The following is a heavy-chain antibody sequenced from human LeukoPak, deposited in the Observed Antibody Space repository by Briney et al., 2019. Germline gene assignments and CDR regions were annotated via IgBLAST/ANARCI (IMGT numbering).Heavy chain of an antibody. CDR1: GASIRDYF. CDR3: ARLSLFGDYAVDS. D-gene: IGHD4-17*01. V-gene: IGHV4-59*08. CDR2: LYYSGGS. Sequence: PSETLSLTCTVSGASIRDYFWSWLRQPPGKGLEWIGYLYYSGGSNYNPSLSSRVSISIGTSTDQFSLRLSSVTAADTAVYYCARLSLFGDYAVDSWGRGALVTVSS. J-gene: IGHJ4*02.